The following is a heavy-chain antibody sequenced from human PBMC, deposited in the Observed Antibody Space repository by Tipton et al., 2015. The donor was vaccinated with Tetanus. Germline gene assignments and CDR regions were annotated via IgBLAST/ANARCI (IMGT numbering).Heavy chain of an antibody. CDR1: GGSIRGGTFY. J-gene: IGHJ3*02. V-gene: IGHV4-39*01. CDR2: IYESGDT. D-gene: IGHD2-2*01. CDR3: ARRSYCSSASCYDAFDM. Sequence: TLSLTCTVSGGSIRGGTFYWGWIRQPPGKGLEWIGSIYESGDTYYIPSLKSRVTISGDTSKTQFSLKLRSVTAADTAVYYCARRSYCSSASCYDAFDMWGQGTMVTVSS.